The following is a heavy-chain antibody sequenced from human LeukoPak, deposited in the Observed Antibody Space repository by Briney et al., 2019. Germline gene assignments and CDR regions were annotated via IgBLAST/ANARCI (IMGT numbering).Heavy chain of an antibody. CDR2: ISSSSSTI. D-gene: IGHD3-3*01. CDR3: AREPTLRFLEWFGMDV. CDR1: GFTFSSYS. J-gene: IGHJ4*02. V-gene: IGHV3-48*01. Sequence: GGSLRLSCAASGFTFSSYSMNWVRQAPGKGLEWVSYISSSSSTIYYADSVKGRFTISRDNAKNSLYLQMNSLRAEDTAVYYCAREPTLRFLEWFGMDVWGQGTLLTVSS.